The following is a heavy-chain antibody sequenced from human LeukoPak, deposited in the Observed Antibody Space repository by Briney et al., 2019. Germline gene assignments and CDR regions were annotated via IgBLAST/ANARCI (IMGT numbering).Heavy chain of an antibody. Sequence: SQTLSLTCTVSGGSISSGGHSWSWIRQPPGKGLEWIGEINHSGSTNYNPSLKSRVTISVDTSKNQFSLKLSSVTAADTAVYYCARALRWQTTFDYWGQGTLVTVSS. CDR3: ARALRWQTTFDY. V-gene: IGHV4-30-2*01. J-gene: IGHJ4*02. CDR1: GGSISSGGHS. D-gene: IGHD4-23*01. CDR2: INHSGST.